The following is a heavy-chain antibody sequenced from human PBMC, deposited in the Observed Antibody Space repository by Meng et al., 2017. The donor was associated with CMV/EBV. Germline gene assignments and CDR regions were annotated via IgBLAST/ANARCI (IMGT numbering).Heavy chain of an antibody. CDR3: ARGRAVAGRGWFDP. J-gene: IGHJ5*02. CDR2: INHSGST. D-gene: IGHD6-19*01. Sequence: SETLSLTCAVYGGSFSGYYWSWIRQPPGKGLEWIGEINHSGSTNYNPSLKSRVTISVDTSKNQFSLKLSSVTAADTVVYYCARGRAVAGRGWFDPWGQGTLVTVSS. CDR1: GGSFSGYY. V-gene: IGHV4-34*01.